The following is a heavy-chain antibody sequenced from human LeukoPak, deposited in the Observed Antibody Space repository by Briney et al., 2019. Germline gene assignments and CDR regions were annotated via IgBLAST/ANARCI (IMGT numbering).Heavy chain of an antibody. D-gene: IGHD1-14*01. J-gene: IGHJ5*02. CDR2: ISGSGDGT. CDR3: ANKPAGFDP. Sequence: GGSLRLSCISSGFTFGSDAMTWVRQAPGKGLEWVSSISGSGDGTYYADSVKGRFTISRDNSKNTLYLQMNSLRAEDTAVYYCANKPAGFDPWGQGTLVTVSS. CDR1: GFTFGSDA. V-gene: IGHV3-23*01.